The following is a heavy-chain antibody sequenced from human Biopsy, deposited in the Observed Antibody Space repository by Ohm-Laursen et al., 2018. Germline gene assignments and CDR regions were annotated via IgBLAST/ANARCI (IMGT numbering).Heavy chain of an antibody. J-gene: IGHJ4*02. V-gene: IGHV1-46*01. CDR3: AREGTSVTFFGKISDYYFDF. CDR1: GYSFTSYY. CDR2: INPSGSTT. D-gene: IGHD3-3*01. Sequence: ASVKVSCKASGYSFTSYYMHWVRQAPGQGLEWMGMINPSGSTTSYPQIFQGRVTMTRDTSKSTVYMELSSLRSDDTALYYCAREGTSVTFFGKISDYYFDFWGPGTVVTVSS.